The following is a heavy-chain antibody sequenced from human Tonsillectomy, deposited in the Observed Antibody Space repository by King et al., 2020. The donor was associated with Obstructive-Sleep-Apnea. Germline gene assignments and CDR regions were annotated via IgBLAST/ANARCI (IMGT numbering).Heavy chain of an antibody. Sequence: VQLQESGPGLVKPSQTLSLTCTVSGGSISSGDYYWSWIRQPPGKGLEWIGYIYYSGSTYYNPSLKSRVTISVDTSKNQFSLKLSSVTAADTAVYYCASQRWLQLGFFRGIDYWGQGTLVTVSS. J-gene: IGHJ4*02. V-gene: IGHV4-30-4*01. D-gene: IGHD5-24*01. CDR3: ASQRWLQLGFFRGIDY. CDR2: IYYSGST. CDR1: GGSISSGDYY.